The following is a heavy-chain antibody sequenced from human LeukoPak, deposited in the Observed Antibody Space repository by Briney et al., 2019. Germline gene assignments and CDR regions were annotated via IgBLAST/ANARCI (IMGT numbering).Heavy chain of an antibody. Sequence: GGSLRLSCAASEFTFSSYSMNWVRQAPGKGLEGVSSISSSSSYIYYADSVKGRFTISRDNAKNSLYLQMNSLRAEDTAVYYCARDFRLYYYDSSGSELDDWGQGTLVTVSS. CDR1: EFTFSSYS. V-gene: IGHV3-21*01. CDR3: ARDFRLYYYDSSGSELDD. CDR2: ISSSSSYI. D-gene: IGHD3-22*01. J-gene: IGHJ4*02.